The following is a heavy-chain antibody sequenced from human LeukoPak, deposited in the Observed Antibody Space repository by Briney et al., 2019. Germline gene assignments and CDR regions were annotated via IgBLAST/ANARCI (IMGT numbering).Heavy chain of an antibody. Sequence: GAPVKVSCKASGYTFTGYYMHWVRQVPGQGLEWMGIINPSGGSTSYAQKFQGRVTMTRDMPTSTDYMELSSLRSDDTAVYYCARDRTLFDYWGQGTLVTVSS. V-gene: IGHV1-46*01. CDR1: GYTFTGYY. CDR2: INPSGGST. CDR3: ARDRTLFDY. D-gene: IGHD1-14*01. J-gene: IGHJ4*02.